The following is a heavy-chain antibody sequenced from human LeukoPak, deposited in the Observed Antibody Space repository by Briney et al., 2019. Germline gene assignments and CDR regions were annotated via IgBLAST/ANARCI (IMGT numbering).Heavy chain of an antibody. CDR2: ISGSGGST. J-gene: IGHJ4*02. V-gene: IGHV3-23*01. Sequence: GGSLRLSCAASGFAFSSYAMSWVRQAPGKGLEWVSAISGSGGSTYYADSVKGRFTISRDNSKNTLYLQMNSLRAEDTAVYYCAKDRLIDDYGDSDYWGQGTLVTVSS. CDR3: AKDRLIDDYGDSDY. D-gene: IGHD4-17*01. CDR1: GFAFSSYA.